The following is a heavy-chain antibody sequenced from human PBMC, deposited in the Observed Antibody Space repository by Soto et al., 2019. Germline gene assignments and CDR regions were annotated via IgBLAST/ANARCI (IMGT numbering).Heavy chain of an antibody. V-gene: IGHV1-18*04. CDR2: ISVYTGNT. Sequence: GASVKVSYKSSVYTCSAYGVSWVRQAPGQGLEWLGWISVYTGNTKQAQKFQDRVTLTTEASTGTAYLELRSLRSDDSAVYYCARDRCTSDRCYTHHFEVWGQGTTVTVSS. CDR1: VYTCSAYG. D-gene: IGHD2-8*01. CDR3: ARDRCTSDRCYTHHFEV. J-gene: IGHJ6*02.